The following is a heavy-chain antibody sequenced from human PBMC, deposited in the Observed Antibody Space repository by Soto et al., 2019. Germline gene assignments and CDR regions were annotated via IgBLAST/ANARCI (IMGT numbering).Heavy chain of an antibody. D-gene: IGHD3-10*01. V-gene: IGHV4-59*01. Sequence: SETLSLTCTVSGGSISSYYWSWIRQPPGKGLEWIGYIYYSGSTNYNPSLKSRVTISVDTSKNQFSLKLSSVTAADTAVYYCARDRLPNYYCGSGSYAYYYGMDVWGQGTTVTVSS. CDR3: ARDRLPNYYCGSGSYAYYYGMDV. J-gene: IGHJ6*02. CDR2: IYYSGST. CDR1: GGSISSYY.